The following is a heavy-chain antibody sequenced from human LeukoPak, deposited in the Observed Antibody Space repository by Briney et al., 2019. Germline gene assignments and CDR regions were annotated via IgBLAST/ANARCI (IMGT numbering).Heavy chain of an antibody. J-gene: IGHJ6*02. CDR3: ARGGAWLQTSYYYYGLDV. D-gene: IGHD5-24*01. V-gene: IGHV1-18*01. Sequence: ASVKVSCKASGHTFITYDISWVRQAPGQGLEWMGWISPKNGNSNYAQKVQDRITMTTDTSTSTAYMELRSLRSGDTAVYYCARGGAWLQTSYYYYGLDVWGQGTTVTVSS. CDR2: ISPKNGNS. CDR1: GHTFITYD.